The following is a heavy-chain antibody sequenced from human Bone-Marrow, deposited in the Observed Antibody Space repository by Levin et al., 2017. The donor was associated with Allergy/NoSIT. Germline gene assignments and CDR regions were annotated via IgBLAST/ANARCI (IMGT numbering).Heavy chain of an antibody. J-gene: IGHJ4*02. CDR1: GFTVGNNY. CDR2: IYSGGDT. Sequence: PGGSLRLSCAASGFTVGNNYVAWVRQAPGKGLDWISVIYSGGDTYYTDSVKGRFTISRDNSKNTLYLQMNSLRVEDTAVYYCSSAPGFSDYWGQGTLVTVSS. V-gene: IGHV3-66*01. CDR3: SSAPGFSDY.